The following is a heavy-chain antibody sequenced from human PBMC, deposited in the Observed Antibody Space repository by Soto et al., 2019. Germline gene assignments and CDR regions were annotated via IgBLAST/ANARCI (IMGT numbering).Heavy chain of an antibody. CDR1: GGSISSGGYS. CDR3: ARYSGYPYYFDY. J-gene: IGHJ4*02. D-gene: IGHD5-12*01. Sequence: SETLSLTCAVSGGSISSGGYSWSWIRQPPGKGLEWIGYIYHSGSTYYNPSLKSRVTISVDRSKNQFSLKLSSVTAADTAVYYCARYSGYPYYFDYWGQGTLVPVSS. V-gene: IGHV4-30-2*01. CDR2: IYHSGST.